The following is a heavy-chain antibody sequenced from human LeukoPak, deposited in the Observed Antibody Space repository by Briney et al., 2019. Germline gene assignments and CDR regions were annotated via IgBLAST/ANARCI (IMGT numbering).Heavy chain of an antibody. CDR2: INHSGST. J-gene: IGHJ5*02. V-gene: IGHV4-34*01. CDR1: DGSFSGYY. CDR3: ARPLYCSSTSCHRTNWFDP. Sequence: PSETLSLTCAVYDGSFSGYYWSWIRQPPGKGLEWIGEINHSGSTNYNPSLKSRVTISVDTSKNQFSLKLSSVTAADTAVYYCARPLYCSSTSCHRTNWFDPWGQGTLVTVSS. D-gene: IGHD2-2*01.